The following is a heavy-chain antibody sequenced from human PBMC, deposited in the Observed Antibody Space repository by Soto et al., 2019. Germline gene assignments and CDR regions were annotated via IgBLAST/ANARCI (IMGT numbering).Heavy chain of an antibody. CDR2: ISWNSGSI. J-gene: IGHJ3*02. V-gene: IGHV3-9*01. Sequence: GGSLRLSCAASGFTFDDYAMHWVRQAPGKGLEWVSGISWNSGSIGYADSVKGRFTISRDNAKNSLYLQMNSLRAEDTALYYCAKGTYCSSTSCYDHAFDIWGQGTMVTVSS. CDR3: AKGTYCSSTSCYDHAFDI. D-gene: IGHD2-2*01. CDR1: GFTFDDYA.